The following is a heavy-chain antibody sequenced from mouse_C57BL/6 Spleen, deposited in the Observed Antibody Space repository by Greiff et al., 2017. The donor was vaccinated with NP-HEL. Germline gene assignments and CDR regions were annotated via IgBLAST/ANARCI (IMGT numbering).Heavy chain of an antibody. CDR2: IYPRDGST. Sequence: QVQLQQSGPELVKPGASVKLSCKASGYTFTSYDINWVKQRPGQGLEWIGWIYPRDGSTKYNEKFKGKATLTVDTSSSTAYMELHSLTSEDSAVYFCARRGNYVLFAYGGQGTLVTVSA. CDR3: ARRGNYVLFAY. D-gene: IGHD2-1*01. V-gene: IGHV1-85*01. J-gene: IGHJ3*01. CDR1: GYTFTSYD.